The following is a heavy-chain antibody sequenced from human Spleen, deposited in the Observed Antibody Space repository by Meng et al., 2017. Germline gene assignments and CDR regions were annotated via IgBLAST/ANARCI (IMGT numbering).Heavy chain of an antibody. CDR2: IGHSGIT. V-gene: IGHV4-39*01. CDR3: VRSSGWVRTGFDP. D-gene: IGHD6-19*01. Sequence: QPQLQESGPGLVKPSEALSRTCMVSGGSISTSGYYWGWIRQPPGKGLEWIGSIGHSGITYYTPSLKSRVTVSIDTSKSQSSLKLTSVTAADTAVYYCVRSSGWVRTGFDPWGQGTLVTVSS. J-gene: IGHJ5*02. CDR1: GGSISTSGYY.